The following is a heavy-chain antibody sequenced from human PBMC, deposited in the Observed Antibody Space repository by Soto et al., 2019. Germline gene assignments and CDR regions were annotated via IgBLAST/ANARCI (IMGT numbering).Heavy chain of an antibody. Sequence: QVQLVQSGAEVKKTGASVKVSCKASGYTFTNYYVQWVRQAPGQGLEWMGVIHPDGGHTTYSQKFQDRVTMTRDTVTSTIYMELGSLRSEDTAVYYCARGDNDYWGQGTLVTVSS. J-gene: IGHJ4*02. CDR3: ARGDNDY. V-gene: IGHV1-46*01. CDR1: GYTFTNYY. CDR2: IHPDGGHT.